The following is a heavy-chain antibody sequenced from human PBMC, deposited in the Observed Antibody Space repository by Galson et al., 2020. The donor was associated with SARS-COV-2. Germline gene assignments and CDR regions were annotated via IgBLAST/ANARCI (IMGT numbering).Heavy chain of an antibody. J-gene: IGHJ5*02. V-gene: IGHV3-30*18. CDR3: AKDPAVNTPLVANYFDP. CDR1: GFTFISYG. D-gene: IGHD5-18*01. Sequence: GESLKISCAASGFTFISYGMHWVRQAPGKGLEWVAVMSSDGSNIFYTNSVKGRFTISRDNSKNTLYLQMNSLAVEDTAVYYCAKDPAVNTPLVANYFDPWGQGTLVSVSS. CDR2: MSSDGSNI.